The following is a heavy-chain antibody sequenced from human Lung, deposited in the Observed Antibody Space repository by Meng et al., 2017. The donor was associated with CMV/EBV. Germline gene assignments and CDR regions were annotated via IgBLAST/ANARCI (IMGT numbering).Heavy chain of an antibody. V-gene: IGHV5-51*01. J-gene: IGHJ3*01. Sequence: GGSXRLXXMASGYSFTNYWIGWVRQTPGKGLEWMGIIYPGDSGSRYSPSFQGQVTFSVDKSVSTAYLQWSSLRASDTGIYYCARPSGVIENAFDVWGQGTXVTVSS. CDR2: IYPGDSGS. CDR3: ARPSGVIENAFDV. CDR1: GYSFTNYW. D-gene: IGHD2-21*01.